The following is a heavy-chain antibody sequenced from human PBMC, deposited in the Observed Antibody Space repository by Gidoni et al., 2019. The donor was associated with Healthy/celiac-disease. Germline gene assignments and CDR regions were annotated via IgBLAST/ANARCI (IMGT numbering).Heavy chain of an antibody. V-gene: IGHV3-23*01. J-gene: IGHJ6*02. CDR3: AKDAGKYYYGMDV. Sequence: EVPLLESGGGLVQPGGSLRLSCAASGFTFSSYAMSWVRQAPGKGLEWVSAISGRGGSTYYADSVKGRFTISRDNSKNTLYLQMNSLRAEDTAVYYCAKDAGKYYYGMDVWGQGTTVTVSS. CDR2: ISGRGGST. CDR1: GFTFSSYA.